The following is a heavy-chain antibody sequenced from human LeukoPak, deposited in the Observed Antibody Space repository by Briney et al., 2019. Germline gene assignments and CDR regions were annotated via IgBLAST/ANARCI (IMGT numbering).Heavy chain of an antibody. D-gene: IGHD3-3*02. CDR2: IYYSGST. Sequence: SETLSLTCTVSGGSISSYYWSWIRQPPGKGLEWIGYIYYSGSTNYNPSLKSRVTISVDTSKNQFSLKLSSVTAADTAVYYCARRVLATPSFDYWGQGTLVTVSS. V-gene: IGHV4-59*12. J-gene: IGHJ4*02. CDR1: GGSISSYY. CDR3: ARRVLATPSFDY.